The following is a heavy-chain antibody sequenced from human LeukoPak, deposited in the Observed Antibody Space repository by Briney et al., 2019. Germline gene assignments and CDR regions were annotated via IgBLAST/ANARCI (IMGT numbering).Heavy chain of an antibody. J-gene: IGHJ4*02. CDR3: APIYYPSLGY. D-gene: IGHD3-22*01. V-gene: IGHV3-23*01. Sequence: PGGSLRLSCAASGFAFKTYAMSWVRQAPGKGLEWVSAISGSGAITYYADSVKGRCTISRDNSENTLYVQMNRLRAEDTAVYYCAPIYYPSLGYWGQGTLVTVSS. CDR2: ISGSGAIT. CDR1: GFAFKTYA.